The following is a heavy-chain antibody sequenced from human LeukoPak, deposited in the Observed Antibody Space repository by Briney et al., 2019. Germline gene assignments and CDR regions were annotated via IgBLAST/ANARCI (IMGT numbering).Heavy chain of an antibody. J-gene: IGHJ5*02. Sequence: ASVKVSCKTSGYTFTASYMHWVRQAPGQGLEWMGWINPNSGETNYAPKFQGRVTMTRDTSISTAYLEVTWLTSDDTAIYFCARVLGSRVDPWGQGTLVTVSS. V-gene: IGHV1-2*02. CDR3: ARVLGSRVDP. CDR1: GYTFTASY. CDR2: INPNSGET.